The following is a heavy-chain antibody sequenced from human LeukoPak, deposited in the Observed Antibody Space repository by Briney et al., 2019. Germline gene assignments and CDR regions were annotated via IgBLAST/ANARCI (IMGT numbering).Heavy chain of an antibody. J-gene: IGHJ5*02. Sequence: GGSLRLSCAASGFTFSSYWMSWVRQAPGKGLEWVANIKQDGSEKYYVDSVKGRFTISRDNAKNSLYLQMNSLGAEDTAVYYCAREVMGTLGTNWFDPWGQGTLVTVSS. V-gene: IGHV3-7*01. CDR3: AREVMGTLGTNWFDP. CDR1: GFTFSSYW. D-gene: IGHD7-27*01. CDR2: IKQDGSEK.